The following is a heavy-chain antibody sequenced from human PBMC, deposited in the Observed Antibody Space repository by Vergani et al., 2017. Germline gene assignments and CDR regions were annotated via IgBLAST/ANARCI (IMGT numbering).Heavy chain of an antibody. Sequence: EVQLVESGGGLVQPGGSLRLSCAASGFTFSSYWMHWVRQAPGKGLVWVSRINSDGSSTSYADSVKGRFTISRDNAKNTLYLQMNSLRAEDTAVYYCARDLLYCSGGSCYSGLSMDVWGQGTTVTVSS. J-gene: IGHJ6*02. CDR3: ARDLLYCSGGSCYSGLSMDV. CDR2: INSDGSST. D-gene: IGHD2-15*01. V-gene: IGHV3-74*01. CDR1: GFTFSSYW.